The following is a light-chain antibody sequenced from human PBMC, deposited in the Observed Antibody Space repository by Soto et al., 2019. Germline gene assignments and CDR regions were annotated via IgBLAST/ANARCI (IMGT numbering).Light chain of an antibody. V-gene: IGKV1-5*01. Sequence: DIQMTQSPSTLSPSIGDRVTITCRASRSISDWLAWYQQKPGKAPKLLIFDASSLKSGVPSRFSGSGSGTEFTLIISGLQPDDSATYYCQQYTNTNNPWMFGQGTKVDIK. CDR3: QQYTNTNNPWM. CDR1: RSISDW. CDR2: DAS. J-gene: IGKJ1*01.